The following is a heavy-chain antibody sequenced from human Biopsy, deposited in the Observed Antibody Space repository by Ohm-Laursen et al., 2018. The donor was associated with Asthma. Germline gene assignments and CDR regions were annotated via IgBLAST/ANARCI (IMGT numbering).Heavy chain of an antibody. J-gene: IGHJ4*02. CDR3: ARAQDYYDSRGYYRSFDY. V-gene: IGHV4-31*02. Sequence: TLSLTCTVSYGSITSGGYYWTWIRQHPGKGLEWIGSIYYSGSTYYNPSLKSRVSISIDTSENQFSLKLSSVTAADTAVYYCARAQDYYDSRGYYRSFDYWGQGTLVTVSS. CDR2: IYYSGST. CDR1: YGSITSGGYY. D-gene: IGHD3-22*01.